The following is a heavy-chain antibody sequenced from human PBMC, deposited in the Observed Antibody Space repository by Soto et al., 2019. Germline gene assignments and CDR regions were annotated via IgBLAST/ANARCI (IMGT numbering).Heavy chain of an antibody. J-gene: IGHJ3*02. Sequence: PGGSLRLSCAASGFTFSSYAMSWVRQAPGKGLEWVSAISGSGGSTYYADTVRGRITISRDNSKNTLYLQMNSLRAEDMDVYYFAKTVYYDFWSAPDAFDIWGQGTMVTVSS. V-gene: IGHV3-23*01. CDR2: ISGSGGST. D-gene: IGHD3-3*01. CDR1: GFTFSSYA. CDR3: AKTVYYDFWSAPDAFDI.